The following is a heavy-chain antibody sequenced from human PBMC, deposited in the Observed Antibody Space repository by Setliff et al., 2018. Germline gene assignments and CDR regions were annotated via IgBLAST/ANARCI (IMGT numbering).Heavy chain of an antibody. CDR3: SRGPSKVQFDT. CDR1: GASITTSNSY. V-gene: IGHV4-39*01. D-gene: IGHD4-4*01. J-gene: IGHJ5*02. CDR2: IYYSGNT. Sequence: SETLSLTCTDSGASITTSNSYWGWIRQPPGKGLEWIAHIYYSGNTFYMLSLQSRVTISADTPTNQLSLKLSSVTAADTAVYYCSRGPSKVQFDTWGRGIPVTVSS.